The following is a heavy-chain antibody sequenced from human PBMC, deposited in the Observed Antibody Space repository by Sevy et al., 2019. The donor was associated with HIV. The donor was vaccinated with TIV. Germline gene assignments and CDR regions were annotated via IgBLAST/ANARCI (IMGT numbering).Heavy chain of an antibody. V-gene: IGHV4-4*02. CDR2: IYHSGSI. D-gene: IGHD3-10*01. CDR3: PSRLWFGALGGGYFDY. Sequence: SETLSLTCAVSGGSINSNNWWSWVRQPPGKGLEWIGEIYHSGSINYNPSLKSRVTLSVDKSKKQFSLKVNSVTAADTAVYYWPSRLWFGALGGGYFDYWGQGTLVTVSS. CDR1: GGSINSNNW. J-gene: IGHJ4*02.